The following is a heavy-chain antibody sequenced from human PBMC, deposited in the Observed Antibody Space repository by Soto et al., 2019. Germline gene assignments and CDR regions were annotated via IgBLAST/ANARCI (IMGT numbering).Heavy chain of an antibody. Sequence: SETLSLTCTVSGGSISSYYWSWIRQPPGKGLEWIGYIYNSGNNNYNPALKSRVIISVDTPKNQFSLKLSSVTAADTAVYYCARSDGYNYGRLFDYWGQGTLVTVYS. V-gene: IGHV4-59*01. CDR1: GGSISSYY. D-gene: IGHD5-12*01. CDR3: ARSDGYNYGRLFDY. J-gene: IGHJ4*02. CDR2: IYNSGNN.